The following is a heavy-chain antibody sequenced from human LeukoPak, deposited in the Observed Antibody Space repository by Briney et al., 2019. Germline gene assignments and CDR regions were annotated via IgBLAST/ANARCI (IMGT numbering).Heavy chain of an antibody. CDR1: GYTFIAYY. CDR3: AREVSWDKYYYDSSGYQINDAFDI. Sequence: GASVKVSCKASGYTFIAYYIYWMRQAPGQGLEWVGRINPNSGGTNYAQNFQDRVTLTRDTSITTAYMELSRLRSDDTAVYYCAREVSWDKYYYDSSGYQINDAFDIWGQGTMVTVSS. V-gene: IGHV1-2*06. J-gene: IGHJ3*02. CDR2: INPNSGGT. D-gene: IGHD3-22*01.